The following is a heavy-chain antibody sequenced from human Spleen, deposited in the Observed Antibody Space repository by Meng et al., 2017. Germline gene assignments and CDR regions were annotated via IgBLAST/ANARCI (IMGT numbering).Heavy chain of an antibody. CDR3: AADHTAGDFDY. Sequence: SVKVSCKVSGLRFSNSAVQWVRQARGQGLEWIGWIVVGSGSTKFAQKFQGRVTINTDMSTKTSYMELSSLRSDDTAVYYCAADHTAGDFDYWGQGTLVTVSS. CDR1: GLRFSNSA. CDR2: IVVGSGST. J-gene: IGHJ4*02. V-gene: IGHV1-58*01. D-gene: IGHD1-26*01.